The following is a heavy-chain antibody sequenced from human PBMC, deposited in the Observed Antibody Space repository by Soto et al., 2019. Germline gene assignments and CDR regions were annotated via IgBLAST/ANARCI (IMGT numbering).Heavy chain of an antibody. CDR3: ARVGYYDFWSGYPPNAYYYYYMDV. J-gene: IGHJ6*03. CDR2: MNPNSGNT. CDR1: GYTFTSYD. Sequence: ASVKVSCKASGYTFTSYDINWVRQATGQGLEWMGWMNPNSGNTGYAQKFQGRVTMTRNTSISTAHMELSSLRSEDTAVYYCARVGYYDFWSGYPPNAYYYYYMDVWGKGTTVTVSS. D-gene: IGHD3-3*01. V-gene: IGHV1-8*01.